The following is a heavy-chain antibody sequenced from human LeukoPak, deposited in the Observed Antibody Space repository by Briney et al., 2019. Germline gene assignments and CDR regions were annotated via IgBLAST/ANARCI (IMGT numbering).Heavy chain of an antibody. CDR3: VNPYYYDSNGYLSEFDY. J-gene: IGHJ4*02. V-gene: IGHV3-23*01. CDR1: GFTFGSYA. CDR2: ITDTGGNT. D-gene: IGHD3-22*01. Sequence: GGSLRLSRAASGFTFGSYAMSWVRQAPGKGLEWVSAITDTGGNTYYADSVKGRFTISRDNSKNTLSLQMNSLRAEDTAVYYCVNPYYYDSNGYLSEFDYWGQGTLVTVSS.